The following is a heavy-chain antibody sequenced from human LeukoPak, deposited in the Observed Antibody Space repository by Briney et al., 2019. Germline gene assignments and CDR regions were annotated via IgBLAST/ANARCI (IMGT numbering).Heavy chain of an antibody. J-gene: IGHJ4*02. CDR3: AAWGLHNY. CDR1: GFAFRDYW. Sequence: GGSLRLSCAASGFAFRDYWMNWVRQAPGKGLEWVANINLGGSVILYVDSVKGRFTASRDNAENSVSLQMNSLRVEDTAVYYCAAWGLHNYWGQGTLVTVSS. D-gene: IGHD7-27*01. V-gene: IGHV3-7*01. CDR2: INLGGSVI.